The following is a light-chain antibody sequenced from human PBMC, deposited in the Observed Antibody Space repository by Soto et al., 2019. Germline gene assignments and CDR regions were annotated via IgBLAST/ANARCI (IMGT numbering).Light chain of an antibody. V-gene: IGKV1-39*01. CDR1: QSISSW. Sequence: DIQLTQSPSSLSASVGDRVTITCRASQSISSWLAWYQQKPGTAPKLLIYKASSLQSGVPSRFSGSGSGTDFTLTISSLQPEDFATYYCQQSYSTTITFGQGTRLEIK. CDR3: QQSYSTTIT. CDR2: KAS. J-gene: IGKJ5*01.